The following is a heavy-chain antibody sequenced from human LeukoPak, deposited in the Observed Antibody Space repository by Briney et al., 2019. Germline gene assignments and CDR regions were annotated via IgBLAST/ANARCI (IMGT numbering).Heavy chain of an antibody. CDR3: ARRESDTYQSYFFDF. CDR1: GYRFTSYW. CDR2: IYPGDSDT. J-gene: IGHJ4*02. D-gene: IGHD1-26*01. V-gene: IGHV5-51*01. Sequence: NHGESLKISCKGSGYRFTSYWIGWVRQMPGKGLEWMGIIYPGDSDTRYSPSFQGQVTISADKSISTAYLQWSSLKASDTAMYYCARRESDTYQSYFFDFWGQGTLVTVSS.